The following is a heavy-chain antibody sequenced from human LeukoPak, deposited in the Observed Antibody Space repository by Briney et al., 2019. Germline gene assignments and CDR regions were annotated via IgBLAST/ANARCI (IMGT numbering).Heavy chain of an antibody. V-gene: IGHV4-4*02. J-gene: IGHJ4*02. CDR2: IYHSGST. CDR1: GGSISSSNW. D-gene: IGHD2-21*02. Sequence: SGTLSLTCAVSGGSISSSNWWSWVRQPPGKGLEWIGEIYHSGSTNYNPSLKNRVTISVDKSKNQFSLKLSSVTAADTAVYYCARDPPGVVTTPGYFDYWGQGTLVTVSS. CDR3: ARDPPGVVTTPGYFDY.